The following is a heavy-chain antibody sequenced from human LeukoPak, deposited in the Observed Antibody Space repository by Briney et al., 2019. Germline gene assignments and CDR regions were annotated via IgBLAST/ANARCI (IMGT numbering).Heavy chain of an antibody. J-gene: IGHJ1*01. V-gene: IGHV1-2*06. CDR3: ARDGDYSSPLQH. CDR1: GYTFTGYY. CDR2: INPNSGGT. Sequence: KLGESLKISCKASGYTFTGYYMHWVRQAPGQGLGWMGRINPNSGGTNYAQKFQGRVTMTRDTSISTAYMELSRLRSDDTAVYYCARDGDYSSPLQHWGQGTLVTVSS. D-gene: IGHD2-21*01.